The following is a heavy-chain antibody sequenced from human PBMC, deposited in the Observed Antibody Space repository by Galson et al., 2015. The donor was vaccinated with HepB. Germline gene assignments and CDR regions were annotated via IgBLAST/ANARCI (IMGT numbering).Heavy chain of an antibody. CDR2: ISSRSSYT. CDR1: GFTFSDYY. CDR3: ARGFERWLQYAEGDY. V-gene: IGHV3-11*06. Sequence: SLRLSCAASGFTFSDYYMSWIRHAPGKGLEWVSYISSRSSYTNYADSVKGRFTISRDNANNTLYLQMNSLRDEDTAVYYCARGFERWLQYAEGDYWGQGTLVTVSS. D-gene: IGHD5-24*01. J-gene: IGHJ4*02.